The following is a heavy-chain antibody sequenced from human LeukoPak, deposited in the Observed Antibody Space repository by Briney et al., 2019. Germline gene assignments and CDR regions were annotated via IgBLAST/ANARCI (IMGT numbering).Heavy chain of an antibody. CDR2: ISGSGGST. J-gene: IGHJ2*01. D-gene: IGHD3-10*01. Sequence: GGSLRLSCAASGFTFSSYAMSWVRQAPGKGLEWVSAISGSGGSTYYADSVKGRFTISRDNSKNTLYLQMNSLRAEDTAVYYCAKDKGYYGSGSYYSWYFDLWGRGTLVTVSS. CDR1: GFTFSSYA. CDR3: AKDKGYYGSGSYYSWYFDL. V-gene: IGHV3-23*01.